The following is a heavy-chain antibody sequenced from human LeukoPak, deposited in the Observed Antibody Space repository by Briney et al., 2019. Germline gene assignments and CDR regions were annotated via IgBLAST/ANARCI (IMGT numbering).Heavy chain of an antibody. CDR1: GFTFSSHG. D-gene: IGHD3-10*01. J-gene: IGHJ4*02. Sequence: GGSLRLSCAASGFTFSSHGMSWVRQAPGKGLEWVSTISGSGDNTYYADSVKGRFTISRDNSKNTLYLQMNSLRAEDTAVYYCARVTYGSGTYGAFGYWGQGTLVTVSS. CDR3: ARVTYGSGTYGAFGY. CDR2: ISGSGDNT. V-gene: IGHV3-23*01.